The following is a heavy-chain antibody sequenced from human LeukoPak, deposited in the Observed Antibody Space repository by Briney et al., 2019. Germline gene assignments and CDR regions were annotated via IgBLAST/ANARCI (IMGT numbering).Heavy chain of an antibody. CDR1: GATFSSYW. Sequence: GESLKISCKVSGATFSSYWIAWGRQVPGKGVEWMGIIYPGDSDTKYSPSFQGQVTISADKSITTAYLQWSSLKASDSAMYYCARKMRTHYGLDVWGKGTTVTVSS. CDR3: ARKMRTHYGLDV. D-gene: IGHD1-14*01. V-gene: IGHV5-51*01. J-gene: IGHJ6*04. CDR2: IYPGDSDT.